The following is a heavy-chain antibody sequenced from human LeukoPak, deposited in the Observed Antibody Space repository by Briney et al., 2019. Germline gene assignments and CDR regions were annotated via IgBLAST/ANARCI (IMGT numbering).Heavy chain of an antibody. J-gene: IGHJ6*03. Sequence: ASVKVSCKASGGTFSSYAISWVRRAPGQGLEWMGGIIPIFGTANYAQKFQGRVTITTDESTSTAYMELSSLRSEDTAVYYCARVTTGTTGPYYCYYMDVWGKGTTVTVSS. V-gene: IGHV1-69*05. CDR1: GGTFSSYA. D-gene: IGHD1-1*01. CDR2: IIPIFGTA. CDR3: ARVTTGTTGPYYCYYMDV.